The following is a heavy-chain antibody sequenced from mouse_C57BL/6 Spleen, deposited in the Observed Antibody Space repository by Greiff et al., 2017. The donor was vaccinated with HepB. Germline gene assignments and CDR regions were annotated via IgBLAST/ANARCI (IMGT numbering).Heavy chain of an antibody. V-gene: IGHV1-82*01. CDR1: GYAFSSSW. CDR3: ARNHYYGSSYGFDY. CDR2: IYPGDGDT. J-gene: IGHJ2*01. Sequence: QVQLQQSGPELVKPGASVKISCKASGYAFSSSWMNWVKQRPGKGLEWIGRIYPGDGDTNYNGKFKGKATLTADKSSSPAYMKLSSLTSEDSAVYFCARNHYYGSSYGFDYWGQGTTLTVSS. D-gene: IGHD1-1*01.